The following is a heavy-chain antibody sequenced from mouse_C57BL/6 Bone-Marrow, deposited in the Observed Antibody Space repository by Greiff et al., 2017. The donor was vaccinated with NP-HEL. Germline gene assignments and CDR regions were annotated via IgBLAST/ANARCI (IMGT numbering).Heavy chain of an antibody. CDR3: TTPSVVTTRKFYYFDY. V-gene: IGHV14-4*01. CDR2: IDPENGDT. CDR1: GFTIKDDY. J-gene: IGHJ2*01. D-gene: IGHD2-5*01. Sequence: VQLQQSGAELVRPGASVKLSCTASGFTIKDDYMHWVKQRPEQGLEWIGWIDPENGDTEYASKFQGKATITADTSSNTAYLQLSSLTSEDTAVYYCTTPSVVTTRKFYYFDYWGQGTTLTVSS.